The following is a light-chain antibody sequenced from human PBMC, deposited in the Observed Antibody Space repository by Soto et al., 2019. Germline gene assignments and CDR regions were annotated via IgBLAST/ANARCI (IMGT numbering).Light chain of an antibody. CDR1: ISVSFN. J-gene: IGKJ5*01. CDR2: DAS. CDR3: QHRYGWSIA. V-gene: IGKV3-11*01. Sequence: EIVLTQSPATLSLSQGEGATPSGRASISVSFNLNWYQQKPGQAPRLLTYDASKRATGIPARFSGSGSGTDFTLTISSLEPEDFAVYYCQHRYGWSIAFGQGTRLESK.